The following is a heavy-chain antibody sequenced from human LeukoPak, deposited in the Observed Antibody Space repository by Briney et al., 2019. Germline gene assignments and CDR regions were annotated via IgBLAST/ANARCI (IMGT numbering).Heavy chain of an antibody. D-gene: IGHD6-19*01. CDR3: ARAAPGIAVAGTCFDY. CDR1: GFTFSSYS. V-gene: IGHV3-21*01. CDR2: ISSSSSYI. J-gene: IGHJ4*02. Sequence: PGGSLRLSCAASGFTFSSYSMNWVRQAPGKGLEWVSSISSSSSYIYYADSVKGRFTITRDNAKNSLYLQMNSLRAEDTAVYYCARAAPGIAVAGTCFDYRGQGTLVTVSS.